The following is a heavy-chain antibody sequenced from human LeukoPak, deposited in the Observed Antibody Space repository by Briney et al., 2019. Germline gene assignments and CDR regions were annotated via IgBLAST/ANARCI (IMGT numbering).Heavy chain of an antibody. CDR3: ARHDNDDDFDY. J-gene: IGHJ4*02. CDR2: INMYTANP. Sequence: VXVSCKASGYTFTXYAINWLRQAPGQGLDWMGWINMYTANPAYAQGFTERFVFSLDTSVTTAYLQISNLKTEDTAVYYCARHDNDDDFDYWGQGTLVTVSS. CDR1: GYTFTXYA. V-gene: IGHV7-4-1*02. D-gene: IGHD3-16*01.